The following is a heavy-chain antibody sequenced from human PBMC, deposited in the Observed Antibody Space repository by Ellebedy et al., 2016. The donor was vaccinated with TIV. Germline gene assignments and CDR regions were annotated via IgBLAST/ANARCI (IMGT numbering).Heavy chain of an antibody. CDR3: ATDHVGYSGYQHDDF. J-gene: IGHJ4*02. V-gene: IGHV3-21*01. CDR2: ITRNSNFI. Sequence: GESLKISCATSGFTFSDYSMNWVRQAPGKGLEWVSCITRNSNFIFYADSVKGRFTISRDNAKQSLYLQMSSLRVEDTAVYYCATDHVGYSGYQHDDFWGQGILVTVSS. CDR1: GFTFSDYS. D-gene: IGHD5-12*01.